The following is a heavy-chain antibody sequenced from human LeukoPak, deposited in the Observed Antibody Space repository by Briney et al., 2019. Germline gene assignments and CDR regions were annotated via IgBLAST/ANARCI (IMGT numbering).Heavy chain of an antibody. Sequence: SETLSLTCTVSGGSINSGDYYWGWIRQPPGKGLEWIGSIYYSGNTYYNPSLKSRVTISVDTSKNQFSLKLSSVTAADTAVYYCARVPRDYGVNWFDPWGQGTLVTVSS. V-gene: IGHV4-39*07. CDR2: IYYSGNT. CDR1: GGSINSGDYY. J-gene: IGHJ5*02. D-gene: IGHD4-17*01. CDR3: ARVPRDYGVNWFDP.